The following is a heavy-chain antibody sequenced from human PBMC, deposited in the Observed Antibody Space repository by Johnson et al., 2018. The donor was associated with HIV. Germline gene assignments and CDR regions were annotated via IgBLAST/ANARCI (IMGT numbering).Heavy chain of an antibody. Sequence: VQLVESGGGLIQPGGSLRLSCAASGFIVSTNYMSWVRQAPGKGLEWVSAISSNGGSTYYANSVKGRFTISRDNSKHTLYLQMNSLRAEDTAVYYCAKVTSFYGRGAFAVWGQGTVVIVSS. CDR3: AKVTSFYGRGAFAV. CDR2: ISSNGGST. CDR1: GFIVSTNY. V-gene: IGHV3-53*01. J-gene: IGHJ3*01. D-gene: IGHD2/OR15-2a*01.